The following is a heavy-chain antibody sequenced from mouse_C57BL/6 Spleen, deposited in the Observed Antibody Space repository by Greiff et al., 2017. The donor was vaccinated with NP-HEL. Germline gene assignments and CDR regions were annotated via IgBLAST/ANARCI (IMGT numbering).Heavy chain of an antibody. CDR3: ARAWDRGY. Sequence: VQLQQSGPELVKPGASVKISCKASGYTFTDYYMNWVKQSHGKSLEWIGDINPNNGGTSYNQKFKGKATLTVDKSSSTAYMELRSLTSEDSAVYYCARAWDRGYWGQGTTLTVSS. CDR1: GYTFTDYY. D-gene: IGHD4-1*01. V-gene: IGHV1-26*01. CDR2: INPNNGGT. J-gene: IGHJ2*01.